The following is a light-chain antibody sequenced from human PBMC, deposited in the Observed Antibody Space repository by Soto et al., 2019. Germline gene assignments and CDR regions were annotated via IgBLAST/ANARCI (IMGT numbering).Light chain of an antibody. Sequence: DLQMTQSPSSLSASVGDSVTITCQASQDISNYLNWYQQKPRKAPKLLIYDASNLETGVPSRFSGSGSGTDFTFTISSLQPEDIATYYCQQYDNLPITFGQGTRLEIK. CDR3: QQYDNLPIT. CDR1: QDISNY. CDR2: DAS. V-gene: IGKV1-33*01. J-gene: IGKJ5*01.